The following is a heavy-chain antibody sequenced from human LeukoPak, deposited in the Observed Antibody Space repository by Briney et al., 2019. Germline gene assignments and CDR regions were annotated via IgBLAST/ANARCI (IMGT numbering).Heavy chain of an antibody. CDR3: ARFQSGGGSCYEDY. CDR2: ISYDGSNK. CDR1: GFTFSSYA. J-gene: IGHJ4*02. V-gene: IGHV3-30-3*01. Sequence: GGSLRLSRAASGFTFSSYAMHWVRQAPGKGLEWVAVISYDGSNKYYADSVKGRFTISRDNSKNTLYLQMNSLRAEDTAVYYCARFQSGGGSCYEDYWGQGTLVTVSS. D-gene: IGHD2-15*01.